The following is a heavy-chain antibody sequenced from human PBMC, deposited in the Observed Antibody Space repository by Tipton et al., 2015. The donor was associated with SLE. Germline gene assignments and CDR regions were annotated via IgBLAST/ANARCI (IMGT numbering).Heavy chain of an antibody. CDR3: ARDEYRYDTTGYHLLGHFDF. CDR2: IYASGST. Sequence: TLSLTCTVAGGSITNDNHYWSWIRQPAGKGLEWIGRIYASGSTNYNPSLKSRDTISVDTSKNQFPLNLSSVTAADTAVYYCARDEYRYDTTGYHLLGHFDFWGQGTLVTVSS. D-gene: IGHD3-22*01. J-gene: IGHJ4*02. V-gene: IGHV4-61*02. CDR1: GGSITNDNHY.